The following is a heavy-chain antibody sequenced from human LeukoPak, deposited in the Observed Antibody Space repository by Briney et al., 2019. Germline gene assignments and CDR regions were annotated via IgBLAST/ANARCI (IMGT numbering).Heavy chain of an antibody. J-gene: IGHJ6*02. D-gene: IGHD2-15*01. Sequence: PGGSLRLSCAASGFTVSSNYMSWVRQAQGKGLEWVSVIYSGGSTYYADSVRGRFTISRDNSKNTLYLQMNSLRAEDTAVYYCAREWSRGGMDVWGQGTTVTVSS. V-gene: IGHV3-53*01. CDR3: AREWSRGGMDV. CDR2: IYSGGST. CDR1: GFTVSSNY.